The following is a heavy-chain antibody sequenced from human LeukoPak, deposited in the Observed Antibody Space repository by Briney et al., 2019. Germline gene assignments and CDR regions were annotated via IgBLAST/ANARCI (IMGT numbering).Heavy chain of an antibody. CDR1: GGTFSSYA. D-gene: IGHD6-13*01. J-gene: IGHJ3*02. CDR2: IIPILGIA. V-gene: IGHV1-69*04. CDR3: ARDGYSSSDAFDI. Sequence: ASVKVSCKASGGTFSSYAISWVRQAPGQGLEWMGRIIPILGIANYAQKFQGRVTITADESTSTAYMELSSLRSEDTAVYYCARDGYSSSDAFDIWGQGTMVTVSS.